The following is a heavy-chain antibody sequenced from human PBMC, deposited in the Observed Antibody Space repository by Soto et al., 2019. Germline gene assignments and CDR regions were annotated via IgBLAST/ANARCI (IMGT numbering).Heavy chain of an antibody. J-gene: IGHJ4*02. CDR3: AKRAAPHSSGWSGEFDY. CDR1: GFTFSNYV. V-gene: IGHV3-23*01. D-gene: IGHD6-19*01. CDR2: ISGSGDGR. Sequence: GGSLRLSCDTSGFTFSNYVMTWVRQAPGRGLEWVSSISGSGDGRSYADSVKGRFTISRDNSKNTLYLQMNSLRAEDTAVYYCAKRAAPHSSGWSGEFDYWGQGTLVTVSS.